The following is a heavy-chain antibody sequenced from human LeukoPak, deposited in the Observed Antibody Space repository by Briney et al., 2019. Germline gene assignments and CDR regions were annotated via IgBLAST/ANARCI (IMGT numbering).Heavy chain of an antibody. CDR2: ISYDGSNK. J-gene: IGHJ4*02. D-gene: IGHD2-15*01. V-gene: IGHV3-30*18. Sequence: GGSLRLSCAASGFTFSNYGMHWVRQAPGKGLEWVAVISYDGSNKYYADSVKGRITISRDNSKNTLYLQMNSLRAEDTAVYYCAKDMYQSSIVVVAGTSDYWGQGTLVTVSS. CDR3: AKDMYQSSIVVVAGTSDY. CDR1: GFTFSNYG.